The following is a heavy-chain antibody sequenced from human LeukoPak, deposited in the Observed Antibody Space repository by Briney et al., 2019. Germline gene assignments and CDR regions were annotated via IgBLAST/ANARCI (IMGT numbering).Heavy chain of an antibody. CDR3: AKGGGSGSYYIFDF. Sequence: GGSLRLSCVASGFTFGSYAMNWVRQAPRKGLDWVSGISGSGGGTYYDDSVKGRFTIFRDKSNNPVYLQMDSLRADDTAVYYCAKGGGSGSYYIFDFWGQGTLVTVSS. V-gene: IGHV3-23*01. J-gene: IGHJ4*02. D-gene: IGHD3-10*01. CDR2: ISGSGGGT. CDR1: GFTFGSYA.